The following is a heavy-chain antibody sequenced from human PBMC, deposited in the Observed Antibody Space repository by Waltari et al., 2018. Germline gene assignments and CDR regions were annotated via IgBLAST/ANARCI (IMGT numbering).Heavy chain of an antibody. Sequence: QVPLVQSGAEVKKPGASVKVSCKVSGYTLTELSMHWVRPAPGKGREWMGGFDPEDGETIYAQKFQGRVTMTEDTSTDTAYMELSSLRSEDTAVYYCATCLGELSSYGMDVWGQGTTVTVSS. J-gene: IGHJ6*02. CDR3: ATCLGELSSYGMDV. CDR1: GYTLTELS. V-gene: IGHV1-24*01. D-gene: IGHD3-16*02. CDR2: FDPEDGET.